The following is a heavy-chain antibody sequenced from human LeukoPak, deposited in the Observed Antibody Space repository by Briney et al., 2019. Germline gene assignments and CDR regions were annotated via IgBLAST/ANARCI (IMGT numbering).Heavy chain of an antibody. D-gene: IGHD2-2*01. Sequence: SETLSLTCTVSGGSISSYYWSWIRQPPGNGLEWIGYIYYSGSTNYNPSLKSRVTISVDTSKNQFSLKLSSVTAADTAVYYCARSSKALGDFDYWGQGTLVTVSS. V-gene: IGHV4-59*08. CDR2: IYYSGST. CDR1: GGSISSYY. CDR3: ARSSKALGDFDY. J-gene: IGHJ4*02.